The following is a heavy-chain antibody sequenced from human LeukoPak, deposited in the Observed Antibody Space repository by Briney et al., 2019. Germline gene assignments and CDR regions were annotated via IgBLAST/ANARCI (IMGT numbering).Heavy chain of an antibody. CDR2: ISGSGGST. V-gene: IGHV3-23*01. Sequence: GGSLRLSWAASGFTFSSYAMSWVRQAPGKGLEWVSAISGSGGSTYYADSVKGRFTISRDNSKNTLYLQMNSLRAEDTAVYYCAKDPYYCSSTSCYTRNNWFDPWGQGTLVTVSS. CDR3: AKDPYYCSSTSCYTRNNWFDP. D-gene: IGHD2-2*02. J-gene: IGHJ5*02. CDR1: GFTFSSYA.